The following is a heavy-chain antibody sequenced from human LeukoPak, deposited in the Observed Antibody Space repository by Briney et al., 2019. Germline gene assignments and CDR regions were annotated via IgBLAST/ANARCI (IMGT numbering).Heavy chain of an antibody. Sequence: PGGALRLSCAASGFTFSTYAMSWVRQIPGKGLEWVSAISGSDDGTYYADSVKGRFTISRDNSRNTLYLQMNTLRAGDTAVYFCAKSPVSSCRGSFCYPFDYWGQGNLVTVSS. J-gene: IGHJ4*02. V-gene: IGHV3-23*01. CDR1: GFTFSTYA. D-gene: IGHD2-15*01. CDR3: AKSPVSSCRGSFCYPFDY. CDR2: ISGSDDGT.